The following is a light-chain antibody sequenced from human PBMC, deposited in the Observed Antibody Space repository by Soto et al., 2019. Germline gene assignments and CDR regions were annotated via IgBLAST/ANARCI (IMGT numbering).Light chain of an antibody. CDR1: RRDVGGYNY. CDR3: SSYTGSSYV. V-gene: IGLV2-14*01. CDR2: EVT. Sequence: QSVLTQPASVSGSPGQSITISCTGTRRDVGGYNYVSWYQQYPGKSPKLLIYEVTHRPSGVSNRFSGSKSGNTASLTISGLQAEDEADYYCSSYTGSSYVFGTGTKVTVL. J-gene: IGLJ1*01.